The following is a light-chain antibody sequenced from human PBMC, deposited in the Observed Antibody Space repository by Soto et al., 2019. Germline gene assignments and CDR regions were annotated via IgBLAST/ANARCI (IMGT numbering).Light chain of an antibody. J-gene: IGLJ1*01. Sequence: QSVLTQPPSASGTPGXXXTISCSGSSSNIGSNTVNWYQQLPGTAPKLLIYNNNQRPSGVPDRFSGSKSGTSASLAISGLQSEDEADYYCAAWDDSLNGLVFGTGTKLTVL. CDR1: SSNIGSNT. V-gene: IGLV1-44*01. CDR3: AAWDDSLNGLV. CDR2: NNN.